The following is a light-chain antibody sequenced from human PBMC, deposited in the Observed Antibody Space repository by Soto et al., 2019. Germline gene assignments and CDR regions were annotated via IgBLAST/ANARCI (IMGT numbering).Light chain of an antibody. CDR1: SSDVGGYTY. Sequence: QSVLTQPASVSGSPGQSITISCTGTSSDVGGYTYVSWYQQYPGKAPKVMIYDVTNRPSGVSNRLSGSKSGNTASLTISGLQAEDEADYYCSSYTSSSTYVFGTGTKVTVL. V-gene: IGLV2-14*01. J-gene: IGLJ1*01. CDR2: DVT. CDR3: SSYTSSSTYV.